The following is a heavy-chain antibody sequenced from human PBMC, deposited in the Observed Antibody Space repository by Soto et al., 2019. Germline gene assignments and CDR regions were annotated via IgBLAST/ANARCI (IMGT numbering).Heavy chain of an antibody. CDR2: ISSSSSYI. CDR1: GFTFSIYT. CDR3: ARALYGDNVDY. Sequence: GGSLRLSCAVSGFTFSIYTMNWVRQAPGKGLEWVSSISSSSSYIYYADSVKGRFTISRDNAKNSLHLQMNSLRAEDTAVYYCARALYGDNVDYWGQGTLVTVSS. V-gene: IGHV3-21*01. D-gene: IGHD4-17*01. J-gene: IGHJ4*02.